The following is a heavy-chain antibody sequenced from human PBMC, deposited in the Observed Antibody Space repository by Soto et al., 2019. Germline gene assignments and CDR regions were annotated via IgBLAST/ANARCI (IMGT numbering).Heavy chain of an antibody. CDR2: IYTSGST. V-gene: IGHV4-4*07. J-gene: IGHJ6*02. CDR3: ARDPYCSSTSCYGYYYYGMDV. Sequence: QVQLQESGPGLVKPSETLSLTCTVSGGSISSYYWSWIRQPAGKGLEWIGRIYTSGSTNYNPSLKRRVTMSVDTSKNQFSLKLSSVTAADTAVYYCARDPYCSSTSCYGYYYYGMDVWGQGTTVTVSS. CDR1: GGSISSYY. D-gene: IGHD2-2*01.